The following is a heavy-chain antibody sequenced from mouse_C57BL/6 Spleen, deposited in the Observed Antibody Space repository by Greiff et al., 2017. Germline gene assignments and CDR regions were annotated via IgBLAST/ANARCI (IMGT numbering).Heavy chain of an antibody. CDR2: INPYNGDT. Sequence: VQLQQSGPELVKPGDSVKISCKASGYSFTGYFMNWVMQSHGKSLEWIGRINPYNGDTFYNQKFKGKATLTVDKSSSTAHMERRSLTSEDSAVYYCARAIYYGSLYYFDYWGQGTTLTVSS. V-gene: IGHV1-20*01. CDR3: ARAIYYGSLYYFDY. J-gene: IGHJ2*01. D-gene: IGHD1-1*01. CDR1: GYSFTGYF.